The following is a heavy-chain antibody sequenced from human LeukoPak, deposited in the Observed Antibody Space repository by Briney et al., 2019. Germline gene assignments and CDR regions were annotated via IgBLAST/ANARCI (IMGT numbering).Heavy chain of an antibody. CDR3: ARDRGFMSSSSWVFDY. Sequence: PSETLSLTCTVSGGSISSYYWSWIRQPAGKGLEWIGRIYTSGSTNYNPSLKSRVTMSVDTSKNQFSLKLSSVTAADTAVYYCARDRGFMSSSSWVFDYWGQGTLVTVPS. J-gene: IGHJ4*02. V-gene: IGHV4-4*07. CDR2: IYTSGST. D-gene: IGHD6-13*01. CDR1: GGSISSYY.